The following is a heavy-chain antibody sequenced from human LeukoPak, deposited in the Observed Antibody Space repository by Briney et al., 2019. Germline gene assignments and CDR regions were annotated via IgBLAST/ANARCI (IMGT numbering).Heavy chain of an antibody. CDR3: AQAVAGFYYFDY. V-gene: IGHV1-18*01. J-gene: IGHJ4*02. Sequence: ASVKVSCKASGYTFTSYGISWVRQAPGQGLEWMGWISAYNGNTNYAQKLQGRVTMTTDTSTSTAYMELRSLRSDDTPVYYCAQAVAGFYYFDYWGQGTLVTVSS. CDR1: GYTFTSYG. D-gene: IGHD6-19*01. CDR2: ISAYNGNT.